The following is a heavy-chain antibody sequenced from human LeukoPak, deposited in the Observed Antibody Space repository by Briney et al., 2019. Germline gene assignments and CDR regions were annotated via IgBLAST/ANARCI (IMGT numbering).Heavy chain of an antibody. Sequence: GGSLRLSCAASGFTFSSYAMSWVRQAPGKGLEWVSAISGSGGSTYYADSGKGRFTISRDNSKNTLYLQMNSLRAEDTAVYYCAATYDYIWGRYDYWGQGTLVTVSS. CDR1: GFTFSSYA. D-gene: IGHD3-16*01. J-gene: IGHJ4*02. CDR3: AATYDYIWGRYDY. CDR2: ISGSGGST. V-gene: IGHV3-23*01.